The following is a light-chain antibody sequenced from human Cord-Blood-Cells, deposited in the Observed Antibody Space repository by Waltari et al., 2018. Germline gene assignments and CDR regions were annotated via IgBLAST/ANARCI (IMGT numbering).Light chain of an antibody. CDR2: WAS. J-gene: IGKJ2*01. Sequence: DIVMTQSPASLAVSLGEGATINCKSSQSVLYSSNNKNYLAWYQQKPGQPPKLLIYWASTRESGVPDRFSGSGSGTDFTLTISSLQAEDVAVYYCQQYYSTPHTFGQGTKLEIK. CDR1: QSVLYSSNNKNY. CDR3: QQYYSTPHT. V-gene: IGKV4-1*01.